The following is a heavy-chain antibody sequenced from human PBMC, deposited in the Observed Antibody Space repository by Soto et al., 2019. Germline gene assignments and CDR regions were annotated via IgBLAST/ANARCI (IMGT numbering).Heavy chain of an antibody. V-gene: IGHV4-59*01. J-gene: IGHJ4*02. CDR3: ARYPPIPYSN. D-gene: IGHD6-13*01. CDR2: FYYSGSS. CDR1: GVSISSYY. Sequence: QVQLQESGPGLVKPSETLSLTCTVSGVSISSYYWSWIRQSPGKGLEWIGYFYYSGSSNYNPSLRSRVTISVDTSKNQFSLKLSSVTAADTAVYYCARYPPIPYSNWGPGTLVTVSS.